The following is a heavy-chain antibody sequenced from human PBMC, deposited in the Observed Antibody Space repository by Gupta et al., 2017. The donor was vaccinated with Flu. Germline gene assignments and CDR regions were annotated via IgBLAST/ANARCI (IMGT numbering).Heavy chain of an antibody. Sequence: MSWVRQAPGQGLEWMGAIAPTFGTTDYAPEFEGRVTFTADKSTTTAYLEVTSLRPEDTATFYCTRDLDYGAETFDVWGQGSSVTVTS. J-gene: IGHJ3*01. CDR2: IAPTFGTT. CDR3: TRDLDYGAETFDV. D-gene: IGHD3-10*01. V-gene: IGHV1-69*06.